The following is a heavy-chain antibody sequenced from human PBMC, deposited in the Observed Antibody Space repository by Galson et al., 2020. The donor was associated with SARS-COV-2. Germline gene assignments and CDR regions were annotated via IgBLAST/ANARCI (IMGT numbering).Heavy chain of an antibody. CDR1: GYTFTGYY. D-gene: IGHD4-17*01. CDR2: INPNSGGT. J-gene: IGHJ5*02. CDR3: ARDAGGDYGEWFDP. V-gene: IGHV1-2*02. Sequence: GESLKISCKASGYTFTGYYMHWVRQAPGQGLEWMGWINPNSGGTNYAQKFQGRVTMTRDTSISTAYMELSRLRSDDTAVYYCARDAGGDYGEWFDPWGQGTLVTVSS.